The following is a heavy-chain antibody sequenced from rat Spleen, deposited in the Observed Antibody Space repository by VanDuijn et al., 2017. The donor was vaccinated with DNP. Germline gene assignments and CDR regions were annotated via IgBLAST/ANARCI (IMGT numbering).Heavy chain of an antibody. D-gene: IGHD1-4*01. CDR3: ATHGDPGGLDY. CDR1: GFTFSDYN. V-gene: IGHV5S10*01. CDR2: IIYDGSRT. Sequence: EVQLVESGGGLVQPGRSLKLSCAASGFTFSDYNMAWVRQAPKKGLEWVATIIYDGSRTYYRDSVKGRFTISRDNAKSTLYLQMDSLRSEDTATYYCATHGDPGGLDYWGQGVMVTVSS. J-gene: IGHJ2*01.